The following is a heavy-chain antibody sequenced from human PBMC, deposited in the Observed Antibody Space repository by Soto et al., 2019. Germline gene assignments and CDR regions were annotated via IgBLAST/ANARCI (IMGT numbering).Heavy chain of an antibody. J-gene: IGHJ2*01. CDR1: GGSISSGGYY. CDR3: ARDPPLLRNFDL. Sequence: QVQLQESGPGLVKPSQTLSLTCTVSGGSISSGGYYWSWIRQHPGKGLAWIGYIYYSGSTYYNPSLKRRVTISVDTSKNQFSLKLSSVTAADTAVYYCARDPPLLRNFDLWGRGTLVTVSS. CDR2: IYYSGST. D-gene: IGHD3-22*01. V-gene: IGHV4-31*03.